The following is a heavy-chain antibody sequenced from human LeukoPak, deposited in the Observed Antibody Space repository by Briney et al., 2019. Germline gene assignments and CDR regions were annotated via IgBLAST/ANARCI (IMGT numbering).Heavy chain of an antibody. J-gene: IGHJ6*02. D-gene: IGHD2-2*01. V-gene: IGHV1-2*02. CDR2: INPNSGGT. CDR3: ARVPHRGSSTNYYGMDV. Sequence: GASVKVSCKASGYTFTGYYMHWVRQAPGQGLEWMGWINPNSGGTNYAQKFQGRVTMTRDTSISTAYMELSRLRSDDTAVYYCARVPHRGSSTNYYGMDVWGQGTTVTASS. CDR1: GYTFTGYY.